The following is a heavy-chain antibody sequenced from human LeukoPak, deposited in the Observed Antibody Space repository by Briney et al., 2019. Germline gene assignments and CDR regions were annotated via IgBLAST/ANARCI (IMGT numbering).Heavy chain of an antibody. V-gene: IGHV1-18*01. D-gene: IGHD3-22*01. CDR3: ARQETGDYYDSSGYPRGVDY. J-gene: IGHJ4*02. CDR2: ISVYNGNT. Sequence: ASVKVSCKGSGYTFTTYGISWVRQAPGQGLEWMGWISVYNGNTNYAQKFQGRVTMTTDTSTNTTYMELRSLISDDTAVYYCARQETGDYYDSSGYPRGVDYWGQGTLVTVSS. CDR1: GYTFTTYG.